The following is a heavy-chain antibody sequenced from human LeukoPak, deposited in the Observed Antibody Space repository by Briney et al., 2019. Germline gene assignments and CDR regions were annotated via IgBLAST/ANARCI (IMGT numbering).Heavy chain of an antibody. Sequence: GGSLRLSCAASGFTFSSYWLTWVRQAPGKGLEWVANIKQDGSEKFYVDSVKGRFTISRDSAKNSLYLQMNSLRAEDTAVYYCAKEFRAVAVVPEDYYYMDVWGKGTTVTISS. V-gene: IGHV3-7*01. D-gene: IGHD6-19*01. CDR1: GFTFSSYW. CDR3: AKEFRAVAVVPEDYYYMDV. CDR2: IKQDGSEK. J-gene: IGHJ6*03.